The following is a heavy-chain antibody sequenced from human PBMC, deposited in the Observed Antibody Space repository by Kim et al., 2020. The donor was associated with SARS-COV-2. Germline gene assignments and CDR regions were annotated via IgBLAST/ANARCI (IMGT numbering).Heavy chain of an antibody. CDR2: IYHSGST. J-gene: IGHJ4*02. CDR1: GGSISSSNW. Sequence: SETLSLTCAVSGGSISSSNWWSWVRQPPGKGLEWIGEIYHSGSTNYNPSLKSRVTISVDKSKNQFSLKLSSVTAADTAVYYCARDYYDYVWGSYRQYYFDDWGQGTLVTVSS. CDR3: ARDYYDYVWGSYRQYYFDD. D-gene: IGHD3-16*02. V-gene: IGHV4-4*02.